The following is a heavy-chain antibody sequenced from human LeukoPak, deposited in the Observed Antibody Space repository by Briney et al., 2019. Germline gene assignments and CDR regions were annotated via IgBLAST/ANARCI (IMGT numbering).Heavy chain of an antibody. CDR2: IIPIFGTA. V-gene: IGHV1-69*13. CDR1: GGTFSSYA. D-gene: IGHD6-19*01. J-gene: IGHJ1*01. CDR3: ARVSGGWGAPEYFQH. Sequence: SVKVSCKASGGTFSSYAISWVRQAPGQGLEWMGGIIPIFGTANYAQKFQGRVTITADESTSTAYMELSSQRSEDTAVYYCARVSGGWGAPEYFQHWGQGTLVTVSS.